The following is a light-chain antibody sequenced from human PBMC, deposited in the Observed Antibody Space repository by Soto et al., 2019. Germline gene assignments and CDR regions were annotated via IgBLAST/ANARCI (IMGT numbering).Light chain of an antibody. V-gene: IGKV3-20*01. CDR2: GAS. Sequence: EIVLTQSPGTLSLSPGERATLSCRASQSVSSSYLAWYQQKPGQAPRLLIYGASSRATGMPDRFSGSGSGTDFTRTISRLEREDFAVYYCQQYGGSPPITFRQGIRLEMK. CDR3: QQYGGSPPIT. J-gene: IGKJ5*01. CDR1: QSVSSSY.